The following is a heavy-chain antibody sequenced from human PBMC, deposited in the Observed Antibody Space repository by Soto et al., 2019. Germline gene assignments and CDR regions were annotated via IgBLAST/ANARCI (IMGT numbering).Heavy chain of an antibody. CDR1: GFTFSSYA. CDR2: ISYDGSNK. Sequence: GGSLRLSCAASGFTFSSYAMHWVRQAPGKGLEWVAVISYDGSNKYYADSVKGRFTISRDNSKNTLYLQMNSLRAEDTAVYYCARLGELRRAFDIWGQGTMVTVSS. D-gene: IGHD3-10*01. V-gene: IGHV3-30*04. CDR3: ARLGELRRAFDI. J-gene: IGHJ3*02.